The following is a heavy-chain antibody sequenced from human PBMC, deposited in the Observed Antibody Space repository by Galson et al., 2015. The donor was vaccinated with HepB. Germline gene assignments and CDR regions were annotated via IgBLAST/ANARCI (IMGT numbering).Heavy chain of an antibody. V-gene: IGHV3-23*01. CDR3: AKGRTGDNRWL. D-gene: IGHD7-27*01. CDR2: ISAGGSST. Sequence: SLRLSCAASGLIFSNYAMSWVRQAPGKGLDWVSSISAGGSSTYHADSVKGRFTISRDNSEDTLYLQMTSLGAEDTAIYYCAKGRTGDNRWLWGRGTLVTVSS. J-gene: IGHJ2*01. CDR1: GLIFSNYA.